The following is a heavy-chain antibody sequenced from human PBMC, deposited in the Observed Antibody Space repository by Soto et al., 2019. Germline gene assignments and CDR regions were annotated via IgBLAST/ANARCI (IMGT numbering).Heavy chain of an antibody. D-gene: IGHD2-2*01. J-gene: IGHJ4*02. V-gene: IGHV3-15*01. CDR3: ADMPVATTADY. Sequence: EVQLVESGGGLVKPGGSLRLSCVGSGFTFANAWMNWVRQAPGKGLEWVGLMKTNAEGGTTNYAAPVKGRFTISRDDSKDKVYLHLSSLTTEDTAVSYCADMPVATTADYWGRGTLVTVSS. CDR1: GFTFANAW. CDR2: MKTNAEGGTT.